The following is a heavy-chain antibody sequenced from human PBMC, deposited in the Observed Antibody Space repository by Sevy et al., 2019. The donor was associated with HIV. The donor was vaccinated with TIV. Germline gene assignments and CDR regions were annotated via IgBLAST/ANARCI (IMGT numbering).Heavy chain of an antibody. Sequence: GGSLRLSCAASGFTFSSYGMHWVRQAPGKGLEWVAVISYDGSNKYYADSGKGRFTISRDNSKNTLYLQMNSLRAEDTAVYYCAKEAYDFWSGYSNYFDYWGQGTLVTVSS. J-gene: IGHJ4*02. CDR2: ISYDGSNK. D-gene: IGHD3-3*01. CDR3: AKEAYDFWSGYSNYFDY. CDR1: GFTFSSYG. V-gene: IGHV3-30*18.